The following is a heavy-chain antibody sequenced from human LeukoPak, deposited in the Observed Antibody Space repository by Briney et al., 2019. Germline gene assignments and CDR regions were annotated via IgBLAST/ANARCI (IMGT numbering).Heavy chain of an antibody. D-gene: IGHD2-15*01. Sequence: GGSLRLSCAASGFTFCTYAMTWVRQAPGKGLEWVSLISRGGDVTYYADSVKGRFTISRDSSKNTLYLQMHSLRAEDTAVYYCAARPGEVAVPYDYWGQGTLVTVSS. CDR1: GFTFCTYA. CDR2: ISRGGDVT. CDR3: AARPGEVAVPYDY. J-gene: IGHJ4*02. V-gene: IGHV3-23*01.